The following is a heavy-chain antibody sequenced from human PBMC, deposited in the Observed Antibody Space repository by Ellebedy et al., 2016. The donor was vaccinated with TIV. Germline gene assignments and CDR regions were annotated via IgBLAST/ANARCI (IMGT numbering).Heavy chain of an antibody. CDR2: IYTSGST. V-gene: IGHV4-61*02. Sequence: SETLSLXCTVSGGSISSGSYYWSWIRQPAGKGLEWIGRIYTSGSTNYNPSLKSRVTMSVDTSKNQFSLKLSSVTAADTAVYYCARDLSEQQPFYYYYMDVWGKGTTVTVSS. CDR1: GGSISSGSYY. J-gene: IGHJ6*03. D-gene: IGHD6-13*01. CDR3: ARDLSEQQPFYYYYMDV.